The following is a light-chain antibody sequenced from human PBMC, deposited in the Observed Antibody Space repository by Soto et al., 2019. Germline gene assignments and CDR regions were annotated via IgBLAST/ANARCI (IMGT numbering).Light chain of an antibody. CDR2: DAS. Sequence: EMVMTPFPATLSLSPGERATLSCRASQSVRSYLAWYQQTPGQAPRLLIYDASNRAAGVPARFSGSGSGTDFTPTISFLEAEDLAVYYCQQRSNWPRTCGGGTKVDIK. CDR3: QQRSNWPRT. CDR1: QSVRSY. V-gene: IGKV3-11*01. J-gene: IGKJ4*01.